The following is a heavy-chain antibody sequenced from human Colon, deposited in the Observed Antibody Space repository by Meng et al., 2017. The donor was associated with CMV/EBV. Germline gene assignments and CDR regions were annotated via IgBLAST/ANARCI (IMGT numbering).Heavy chain of an antibody. CDR1: GFNFSDHY. V-gene: IGHV3-11*01. CDR2: TSRSGSTK. D-gene: IGHD4-11*01. CDR3: AREVAVTKFFDF. Sequence: SLKISCVASGFNFSDHYMSWIRQVPGKGLEWISFTSRSGSTKNYADSVKGRFTISRDNAKNSLFLQLNSLRAEDTAVYYCAREVAVTKFFDFWGQGTVVTVSS. J-gene: IGHJ4*02.